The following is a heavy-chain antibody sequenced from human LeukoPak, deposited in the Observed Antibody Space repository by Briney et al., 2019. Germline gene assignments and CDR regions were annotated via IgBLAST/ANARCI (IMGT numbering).Heavy chain of an antibody. Sequence: SETLSLTCPVSGVSISSSRYYWGWIRQPPGKGLEWIGSIYYSGSTYYNPSLKSRVTISVDTSKNQFSLKLSSVTAADTAVYYCARRRYYASSCCFVNWGGGTLVTVSS. V-gene: IGHV4-39*01. CDR1: GVSISSSRYY. CDR2: IYYSGST. CDR3: ARRRYYASSCCFVN. D-gene: IGHD3-22*01. J-gene: IGHJ4*02.